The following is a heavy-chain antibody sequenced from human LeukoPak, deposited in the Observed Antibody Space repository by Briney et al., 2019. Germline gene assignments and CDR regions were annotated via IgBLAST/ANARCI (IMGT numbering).Heavy chain of an antibody. CDR3: ARGGIPMSGNFDY. V-gene: IGHV4-34*01. J-gene: IGHJ4*02. D-gene: IGHD3-22*01. CDR1: GGSFSGYY. CDR2: INHSGST. Sequence: SETLSLTCAVYGGSFSGYYWSWIRQPPGKGLEWIGEINHSGSTNYNPSLKSRVTISVDTSKNQFSLKLSSVTAADTAVYYCARGGIPMSGNFDYWGQGTLVTVSS.